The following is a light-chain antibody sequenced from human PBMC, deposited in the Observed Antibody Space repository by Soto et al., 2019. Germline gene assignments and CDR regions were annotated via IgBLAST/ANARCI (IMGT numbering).Light chain of an antibody. Sequence: DIQMTQSPSSLSASVGDRVTITCRASQSISPYLNWYQHKPGKAPKLLIFASSTLHSGVPSRFSGSGSGTDFTLTISALQPEDFATYYCQQTYTTPCSFGQGTKLATK. J-gene: IGKJ2*04. CDR2: ASS. CDR3: QQTYTTPCS. CDR1: QSISPY. V-gene: IGKV1-39*01.